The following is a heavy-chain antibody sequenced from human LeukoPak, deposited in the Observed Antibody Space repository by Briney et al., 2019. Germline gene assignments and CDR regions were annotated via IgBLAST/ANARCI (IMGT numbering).Heavy chain of an antibody. J-gene: IGHJ4*02. Sequence: PGGSLRLSCAASGFTFSSYGMHWVRQAPGKGLEWVSIISFDGSNTYYGDSVRGRFIISRDNSKNTVDLQMDSLRVEDTAVYYCARDLNARKDGLHFGADCWGQGSLVTVSS. V-gene: IGHV3-33*01. CDR3: ARDLNARKDGLHFGADC. CDR2: ISFDGSNT. CDR1: GFTFSSYG. D-gene: IGHD3-10*01.